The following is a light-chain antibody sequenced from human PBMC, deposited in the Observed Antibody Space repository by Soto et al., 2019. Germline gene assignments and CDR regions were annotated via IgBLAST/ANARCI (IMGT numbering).Light chain of an antibody. CDR1: SSDVGGYNY. CDR3: NTYAGSNNLGV. Sequence: QSALTQPPSASGSPGQSVTISCTGTSSDVGGYNYVSWYQHHSGKAPKLMIYEVNKRPSGVPDRFSDSKSGNTASLTVSGLQAEDEAEYYCNTYAGSNNLGVFGTGTKVTVL. CDR2: EVN. V-gene: IGLV2-8*01. J-gene: IGLJ1*01.